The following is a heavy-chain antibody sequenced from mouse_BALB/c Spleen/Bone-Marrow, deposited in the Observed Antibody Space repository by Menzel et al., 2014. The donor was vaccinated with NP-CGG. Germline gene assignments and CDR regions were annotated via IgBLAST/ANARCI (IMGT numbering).Heavy chain of an antibody. CDR3: ARDTTVVPYWYFDV. CDR2: IRNKANGYTT. Sequence: EVKLMESGGGLVQPGGSLRLSCATSGFTFTDYYMSWVRQPPGKALEWLGFIRNKANGYTTEYSASVKGRFTISRDNSQSILYLRMNTLRAEDSATYYCARDTTVVPYWYFDVWGAGTTVTVSS. D-gene: IGHD1-1*01. CDR1: GFTFTDYY. V-gene: IGHV7-3*02. J-gene: IGHJ1*01.